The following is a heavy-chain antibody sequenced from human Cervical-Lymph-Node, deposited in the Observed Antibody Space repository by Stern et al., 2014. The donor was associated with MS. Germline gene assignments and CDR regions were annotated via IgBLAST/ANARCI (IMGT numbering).Heavy chain of an antibody. D-gene: IGHD5-12*01. V-gene: IGHV1-3*01. Sequence: VQLVESGAEVKKPGASVKVSCKASGYTFTSSAMHWVRQAPGQRLEWMGWINGGNGSTKSSQKFQGRVTITTDTSASTAYMELSSLRSEDTAVYYCARARVAYGMDVWGQGTTVTVSS. J-gene: IGHJ6*02. CDR3: ARARVAYGMDV. CDR1: GYTFTSSA. CDR2: INGGNGST.